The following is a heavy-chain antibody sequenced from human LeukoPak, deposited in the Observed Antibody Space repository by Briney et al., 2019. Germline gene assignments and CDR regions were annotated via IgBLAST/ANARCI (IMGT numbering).Heavy chain of an antibody. CDR2: IWYDGSNT. V-gene: IGHV3-33*01. CDR3: AREYDIISHVGYGMDV. J-gene: IGHJ6*02. D-gene: IGHD3-9*01. Sequence: GGSLRLSCAASGFTFRSYGMHWVRQAPGKGLEGVAVIWYDGSNTYYADSVKGRFTISRDNSKNTLYLQMNSLRAEDTAVYYCAREYDIISHVGYGMDVWGQGTTVTVSS. CDR1: GFTFRSYG.